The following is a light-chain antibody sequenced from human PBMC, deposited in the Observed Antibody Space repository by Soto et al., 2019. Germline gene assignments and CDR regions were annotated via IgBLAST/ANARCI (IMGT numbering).Light chain of an antibody. J-gene: IGLJ1*01. V-gene: IGLV1-40*01. CDR2: DNN. Sequence: QAVVTQPPSVSGAPGQRVTISCTGSSSNIGAGYDVHWYQQLPGTAPKLLIYDNNNRPSGVPDRISGSKSGTSASLAITGLQAEDEADYYCQSYDSSLSGYVFGTGTKVTVL. CDR3: QSYDSSLSGYV. CDR1: SSNIGAGYD.